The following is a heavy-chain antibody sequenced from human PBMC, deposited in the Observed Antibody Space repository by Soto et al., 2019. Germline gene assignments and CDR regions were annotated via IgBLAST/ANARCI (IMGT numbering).Heavy chain of an antibody. V-gene: IGHV1-24*01. J-gene: IGHJ6*02. Sequence: ASVKVSCKVSGDTLTELSMHWVRQAPGKGLEWMGGFDPEDGETIYAQKFQGRVTMTEDTSTDTAYMELSSLRSEDTAVYYCARHILWFGDRGGMDVWGQGTTVTVSS. D-gene: IGHD3-10*01. CDR2: FDPEDGET. CDR3: ARHILWFGDRGGMDV. CDR1: GDTLTELS.